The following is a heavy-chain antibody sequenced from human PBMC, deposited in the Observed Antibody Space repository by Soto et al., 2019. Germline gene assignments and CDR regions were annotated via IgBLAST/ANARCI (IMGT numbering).Heavy chain of an antibody. CDR3: ARDRYEFSGRDWFDP. CDR1: GFTFRDFW. V-gene: IGHV3-74*01. CDR2: VDNDGSGT. J-gene: IGHJ5*02. Sequence: GGSLRLSCAASGFTFRDFWIHWVRQVPGKGLMWVSRVDNDGSGTSYADSVKGRFTMSRDNAKNTLYLQMNSLRAEDTAVYYCARDRYEFSGRDWFDPWGQRTLVTVSS. D-gene: IGHD3-3*01.